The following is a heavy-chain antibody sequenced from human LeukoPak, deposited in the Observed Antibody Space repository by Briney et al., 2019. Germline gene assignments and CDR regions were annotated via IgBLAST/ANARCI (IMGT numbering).Heavy chain of an antibody. D-gene: IGHD3-3*01. CDR1: GFTFS. CDR2: ISGDGGSR. CDR3: AAAYFGVDQYYYGMDV. J-gene: IGHJ6*02. V-gene: IGHV3-23*01. Sequence: GGSLRLSCAASGFTFSMNWVRHAPGKGLEWVSAISGDGGSRYYADSVKGRFTISRDKPKNTLYLQMNSLRTEDTAVYYCAAAYFGVDQYYYGMDVWGQGATVTVSS.